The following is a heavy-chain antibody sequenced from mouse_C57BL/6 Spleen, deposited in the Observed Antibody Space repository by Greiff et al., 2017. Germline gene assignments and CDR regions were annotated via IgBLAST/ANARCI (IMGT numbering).Heavy chain of an antibody. CDR1: GFTFSDYY. V-gene: IGHV5-16*01. CDR2: INYDGSST. D-gene: IGHD2-5*01. Sequence: EVQVVESEGGLVQPGSSMKLSCTASGFTFSDYYMAWVRQVPEKGLEWVANINYDGSSTYYLDSLKSRFIISRDNAKNILYLQMSSLKSEDTATYYCARVGDSNCYAMDYWGQGTSVTVSS. J-gene: IGHJ4*01. CDR3: ARVGDSNCYAMDY.